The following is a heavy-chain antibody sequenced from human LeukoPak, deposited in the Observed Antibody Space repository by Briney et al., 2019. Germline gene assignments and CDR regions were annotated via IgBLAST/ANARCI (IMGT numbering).Heavy chain of an antibody. J-gene: IGHJ4*02. Sequence: GGSLRLSCAASGFTFSSYSMHWVRQAPGKGLEYVSAISSNGGSTYYANSVKGRFIISRDNSKNTLYLQMGSLRAEDMAVYYCARGGAYYGSGSYYLDYWGQGTLVTVSS. D-gene: IGHD3-10*01. CDR2: ISSNGGST. V-gene: IGHV3-64*01. CDR1: GFTFSSYS. CDR3: ARGGAYYGSGSYYLDY.